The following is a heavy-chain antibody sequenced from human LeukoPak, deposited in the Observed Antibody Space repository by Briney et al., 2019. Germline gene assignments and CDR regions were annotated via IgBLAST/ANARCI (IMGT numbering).Heavy chain of an antibody. D-gene: IGHD2-2*01. CDR1: GFTFSSYA. Sequence: GGSLRLSCAASGFTFSSYAMSWVRQAPGKGLEWVSAISGSGGSTYYADSVKGRFTISRDNSKNTLYLQMNSLRAEDTAVYYCAKGALPAATSRGNYSYYYYMDVWGKGTTVTVSS. V-gene: IGHV3-23*01. J-gene: IGHJ6*03. CDR3: AKGALPAATSRGNYSYYYYMDV. CDR2: ISGSGGST.